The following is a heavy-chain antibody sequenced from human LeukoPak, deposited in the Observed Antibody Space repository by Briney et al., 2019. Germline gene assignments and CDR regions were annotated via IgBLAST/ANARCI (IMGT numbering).Heavy chain of an antibody. CDR2: ISGYNGNT. V-gene: IGHV1-18*01. J-gene: IGHJ4*02. D-gene: IGHD1-26*01. Sequence: ASVKVSCKASGYTFSSYGISWVRQAPGQGLEWMGWISGYNGNTNYAQKLQGRVTMTTDTSTSTAYMELRSLISDDTAVYYCARAMGAPEVGYWGQGTLVTVSS. CDR1: GYTFSSYG. CDR3: ARAMGAPEVGY.